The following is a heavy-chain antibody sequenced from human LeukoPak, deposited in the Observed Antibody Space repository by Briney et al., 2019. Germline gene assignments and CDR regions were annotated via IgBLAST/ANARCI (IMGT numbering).Heavy chain of an antibody. CDR3: AIDYGDYPFDY. Sequence: SVKVSCKASGGTFISYAISWVRQAPGQGLEWMGRIIPIFGTANYAQKFQGRVTITTDESTSTAYMELSSLRSEDTAVYYCAIDYGDYPFDYWGQGTLVTVSS. V-gene: IGHV1-69*05. D-gene: IGHD4-17*01. CDR2: IIPIFGTA. CDR1: GGTFISYA. J-gene: IGHJ4*02.